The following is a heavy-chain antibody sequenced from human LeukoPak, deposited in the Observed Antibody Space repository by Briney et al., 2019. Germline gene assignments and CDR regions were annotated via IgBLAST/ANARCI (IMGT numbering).Heavy chain of an antibody. J-gene: IGHJ4*02. Sequence: NPSETLSLTCTVSGGSISSDDYYWSWIRQPPGKGLEWIGYIYYSGSTYYNPSLKSRVTISVDTSKNQFSLKLSSVTAADTAVYYCARGQLLAPYFDYWGQGTLVTVSS. CDR2: IYYSGST. D-gene: IGHD2-2*01. CDR1: GGSISSDDYY. V-gene: IGHV4-30-4*01. CDR3: ARGQLLAPYFDY.